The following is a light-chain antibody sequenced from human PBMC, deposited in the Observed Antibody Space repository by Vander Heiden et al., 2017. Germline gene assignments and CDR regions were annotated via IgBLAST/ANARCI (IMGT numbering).Light chain of an antibody. Sequence: QSALTQPASVSGSPGQSITISCTGTSSDVGSYNLVSWYQQHPGSAPKLMIYEVTKRPSGVSNRFSGSKSANTASLTISGLQAEDEAYYYCCSYAGSTSYVFGTGTKVTVL. CDR3: CSYAGSTSYV. J-gene: IGLJ1*01. V-gene: IGLV2-23*02. CDR1: SSDVGSYNL. CDR2: EVT.